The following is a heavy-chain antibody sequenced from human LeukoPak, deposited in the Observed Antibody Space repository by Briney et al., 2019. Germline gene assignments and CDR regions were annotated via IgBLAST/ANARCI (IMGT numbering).Heavy chain of an antibody. CDR3: ARDNSGIAAAGQFDY. CDR1: GGSISSYY. V-gene: IGHV4-59*12. CDR2: IYFSGST. J-gene: IGHJ4*02. D-gene: IGHD6-13*01. Sequence: PSETLSLTCTVSGGSISSYYWSWIRQPPGKGLEWIGYIYFSGSTNYNPSLKSRVTISVDTSKNQFSLKLSSVTAADTAVYYCARDNSGIAAAGQFDYWGQGTLVTVSS.